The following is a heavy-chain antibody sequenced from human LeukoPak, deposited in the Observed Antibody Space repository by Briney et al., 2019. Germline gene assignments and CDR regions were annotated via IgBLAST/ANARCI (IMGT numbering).Heavy chain of an antibody. D-gene: IGHD3-3*01. CDR3: ATDPPKYYDFWSGQSQGNWFDP. Sequence: ASVKVSCKVSGYTLTELSMHWVRQAPGKGLEWMGGFDPEDGETIYAQKFQGRVTMTEGTSTDTAYMELSSLRSEDTAVYYCATDPPKYYDFWSGQSQGNWFDPWGQGTLVTVSS. CDR1: GYTLTELS. J-gene: IGHJ5*02. V-gene: IGHV1-24*01. CDR2: FDPEDGET.